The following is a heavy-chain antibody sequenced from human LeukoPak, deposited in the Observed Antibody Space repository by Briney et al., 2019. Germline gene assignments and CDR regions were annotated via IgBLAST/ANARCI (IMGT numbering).Heavy chain of an antibody. V-gene: IGHV1-69*04. CDR3: ARDVGRLWFRGALDI. CDR2: IIPILGIA. Sequence: ASVKVSCKASGGTFSSYAISWVRQAPGQGLEWMGRIIPILGIANYAQKFQGRVTITAGKSTSTAYMELSSLRSEDTAVYYCARDVGRLWFRGALDIWGQGTMVTVSS. CDR1: GGTFSSYA. J-gene: IGHJ3*02. D-gene: IGHD5-18*01.